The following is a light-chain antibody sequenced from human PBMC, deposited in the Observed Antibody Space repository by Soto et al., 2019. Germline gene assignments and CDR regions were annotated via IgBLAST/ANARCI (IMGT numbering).Light chain of an antibody. Sequence: AIRMTQSPSSLSASTGDRVTITCRASQGISSYLAWYQQKPGKAPKLLIYAASTLQSGVPSRFSGSASGTDFTLTISCLQSEDFATYYCQQYYSYPTWTFGQGTKVEIK. V-gene: IGKV1-8*01. CDR2: AAS. CDR1: QGISSY. CDR3: QQYYSYPTWT. J-gene: IGKJ1*01.